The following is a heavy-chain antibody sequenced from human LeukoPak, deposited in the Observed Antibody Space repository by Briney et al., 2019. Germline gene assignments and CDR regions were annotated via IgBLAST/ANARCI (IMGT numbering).Heavy chain of an antibody. CDR3: AKVLWFGELVSYYYGMDV. J-gene: IGHJ6*02. Sequence: GGSLRLSCAASGFTVSSNYMSWVRQAPGKGLEWVSVIYSGGSTYYADSVKGRFTISRDNSKNTLYLQMNSLRAEDTAVYYCAKVLWFGELVSYYYGMDVWGQGTTVTVSS. CDR1: GFTVSSNY. CDR2: IYSGGST. D-gene: IGHD3-10*01. V-gene: IGHV3-53*01.